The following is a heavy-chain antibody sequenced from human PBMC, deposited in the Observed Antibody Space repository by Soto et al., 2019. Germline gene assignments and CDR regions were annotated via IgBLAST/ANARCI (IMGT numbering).Heavy chain of an antibody. D-gene: IGHD2-15*01. CDR1: GYSISSGYY. J-gene: IGHJ4*02. V-gene: IGHV4-38-2*01. CDR3: ARAEGIALNFGY. Sequence: LSLTFAVSGYSISSGYYWGWIRQPPGKGLEWIGSIYHSGSTYYNPSLKSRVTISVDTSKNQFSLKLSSVTAADTAVYYCARAEGIALNFGYWGQGTLVTVSS. CDR2: IYHSGST.